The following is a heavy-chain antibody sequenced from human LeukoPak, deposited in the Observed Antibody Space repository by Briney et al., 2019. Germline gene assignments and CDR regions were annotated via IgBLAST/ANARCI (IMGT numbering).Heavy chain of an antibody. J-gene: IGHJ4*02. V-gene: IGHV3-66*01. Sequence: PGGSLRLSCAASGFTVSNNYMSWVRQAPGKGLEWVSIIYAGGYTYYADSVKDRFTISRDNSKNTLYLQMNSLTAEDTAVYYCARNGPGGYYFDFWGQGTLVTVSS. CDR1: GFTVSNNY. D-gene: IGHD2-8*02. CDR3: ARNGPGGYYFDF. CDR2: IYAGGYT.